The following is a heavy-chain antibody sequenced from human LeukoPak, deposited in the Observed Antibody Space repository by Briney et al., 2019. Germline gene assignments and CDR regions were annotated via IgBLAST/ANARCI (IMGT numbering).Heavy chain of an antibody. CDR1: GYTFTGYY. J-gene: IGHJ6*02. D-gene: IGHD2-15*01. CDR3: ASTRCSGGSCYSGDYYGMDV. CDR2: INPNSGGT. Sequence: ASVMVSCKASGYTFTGYYMHWVRQAPGQGLEWMGWINPNSGGTNYAQKFQGWVTMTRDTSISTAYMELSRLRSDDTAVYYCASTRCSGGSCYSGDYYGMDVWGQGTTVTVSS. V-gene: IGHV1-2*04.